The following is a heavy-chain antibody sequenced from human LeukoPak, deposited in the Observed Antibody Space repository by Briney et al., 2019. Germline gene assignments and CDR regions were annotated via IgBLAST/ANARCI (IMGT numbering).Heavy chain of an antibody. CDR1: GGSFSGYY. J-gene: IGHJ4*02. CDR3: ARLVQEGYSSSWYLGLDY. D-gene: IGHD6-13*01. CDR2: INHSGST. Sequence: PSETLSLTCAVYGGSFSGYYWSWIRQPPGKGLEWIGEINHSGSTNYNPSLKSRVTISVDTSKNQFSLKLSSVTAADTAVYYCARLVQEGYSSSWYLGLDYWGQGTLVTVSS. V-gene: IGHV4-34*01.